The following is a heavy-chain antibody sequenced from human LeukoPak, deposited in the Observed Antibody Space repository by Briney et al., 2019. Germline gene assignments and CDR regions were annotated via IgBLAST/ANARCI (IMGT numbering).Heavy chain of an antibody. CDR3: ARSTVTTSRYYFDY. J-gene: IGHJ4*02. CDR1: GGSISSSNW. Sequence: SETLSLTCAVSGGSISSSNWWSWVRPPPGKGLEWIGEIYHSGSTNYNPSLKSRVTISVDKSKNQFSLKLSSVTAADTAVYYCARSTVTTSRYYFDYWGQGTLVTVSS. V-gene: IGHV4-4*02. CDR2: IYHSGST. D-gene: IGHD4-17*01.